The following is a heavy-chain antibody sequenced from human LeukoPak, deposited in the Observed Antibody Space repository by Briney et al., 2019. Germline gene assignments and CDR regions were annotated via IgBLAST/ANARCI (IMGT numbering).Heavy chain of an antibody. D-gene: IGHD6-6*01. V-gene: IGHV1-69*05. CDR3: AGSPPGWGSSGEKYNWFDP. J-gene: IGHJ5*02. CDR1: GGTFSSYA. CDR2: IIPIFGTA. Sequence: GASVKVSCKASGGTFSSYAISWVRQAPGQGLEWMGGIIPIFGTANYAQKFQGRVTITTDESTSTAYMELSSLRSEDTAVYYCAGSPPGWGSSGEKYNWFDPWGQGTLVTVSS.